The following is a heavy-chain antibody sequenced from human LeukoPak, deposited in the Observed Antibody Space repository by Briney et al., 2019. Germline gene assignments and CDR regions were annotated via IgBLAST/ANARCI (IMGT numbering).Heavy chain of an antibody. Sequence: GESLRLSCAASGFTFSSYAMNWVRQAPGKGLEGVSVISGSGDTTYYADSVKGRFTISRDNSRNTLYLQMNSLRGEDTAEYYCAKDLVSDTLVRGVIPDWGQGTLVTVSS. CDR2: ISGSGDTT. V-gene: IGHV3-23*01. CDR3: AKDLVSDTLVRGVIPD. CDR1: GFTFSSYA. J-gene: IGHJ4*02. D-gene: IGHD3-10*01.